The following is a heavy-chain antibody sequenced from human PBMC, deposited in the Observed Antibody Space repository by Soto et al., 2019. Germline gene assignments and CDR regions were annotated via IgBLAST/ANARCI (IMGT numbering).Heavy chain of an antibody. D-gene: IGHD3-22*01. V-gene: IGHV5-51*01. CDR3: TRPPPDNIGYYVFAF. Sequence: PGESLKISCKGSGYNFPTYWIGWVRQMPGKGLEWMGIIYPGDSNTRYSPSFEGQVTISADKSINTAYLQWSSLKASDTAMYYCTRPPPDNIGYYVFAFWGQGTLVTVSS. CDR1: GYNFPTYW. CDR2: IYPGDSNT. J-gene: IGHJ4*02.